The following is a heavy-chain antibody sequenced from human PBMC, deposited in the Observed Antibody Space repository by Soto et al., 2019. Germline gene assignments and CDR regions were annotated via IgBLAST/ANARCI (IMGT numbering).Heavy chain of an antibody. V-gene: IGHV3-48*02. J-gene: IGHJ4*02. CDR3: ASGLRWAFDC. D-gene: IGHD6-13*01. CDR1: GFTFSTFS. Sequence: GGSLRLSCAASGFTFSTFSMNWVRQAPGRGLEWISYISGGGRPISYADSVKGRFTISRDNAKNSLYLQMDSLTDEDTAVYYCASGLRWAFDCWGQGRFVTVSS. CDR2: ISGGGRPI.